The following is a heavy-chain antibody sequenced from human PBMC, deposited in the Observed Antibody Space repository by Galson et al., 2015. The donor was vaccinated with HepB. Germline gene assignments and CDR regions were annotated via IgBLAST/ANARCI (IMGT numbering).Heavy chain of an antibody. CDR1: GDSVSSNSAA. Sequence: CAISGDSVSSNSAAWNWIRQSPSRGLEWLGRTYYRSKWYNDYAVSVKSRITINPDTSKNQFSLQLNSVTPEDTAVYYCARDPRRYSYALYYFDYWGQGTLVTVSS. J-gene: IGHJ4*02. CDR3: ARDPRRYSYALYYFDY. D-gene: IGHD5-18*01. CDR2: TYYRSKWYN. V-gene: IGHV6-1*01.